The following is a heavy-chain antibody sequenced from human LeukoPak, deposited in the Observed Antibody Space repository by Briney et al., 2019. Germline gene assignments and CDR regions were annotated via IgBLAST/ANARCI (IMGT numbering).Heavy chain of an antibody. CDR2: IYYSGST. J-gene: IGHJ4*02. CDR1: GGSISSYY. V-gene: IGHV4-59*01. D-gene: IGHD2-2*01. Sequence: SETLSLTCTVSGGSISSYYWSWIRQPPGKGLEWIGYIYYSGSTNYSPSLKSRVTISVDTSKNQFSLKLSSVTAADTAVYYCASSRLPGGDIVVVPAAMGVFDYWGQGTLVTVSS. CDR3: ASSRLPGGDIVVVPAAMGVFDY.